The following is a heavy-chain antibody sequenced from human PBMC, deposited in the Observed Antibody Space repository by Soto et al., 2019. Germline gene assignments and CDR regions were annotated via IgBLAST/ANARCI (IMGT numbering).Heavy chain of an antibody. CDR3: AKGSFRSGGYYSDFDY. J-gene: IGHJ4*02. CDR1: GHSIIGYY. CDR2: IHYTGST. Sequence: SETLSLTCTVSGHSIIGYYWGWIRQPPGKGLEWIGYIHYTGSTNYNPSLKSRVTISVDTSKNQFSLKLSSVTAADTAVYYCAKGSFRSGGYYSDFDYWGQGILVTVSS. D-gene: IGHD3-10*01. V-gene: IGHV4-59*01.